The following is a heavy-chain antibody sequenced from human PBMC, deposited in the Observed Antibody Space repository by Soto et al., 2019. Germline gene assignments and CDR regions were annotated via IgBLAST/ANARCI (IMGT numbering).Heavy chain of an antibody. D-gene: IGHD3-3*01. CDR2: ISGDGTRT. V-gene: IGHV3-23*01. Sequence: LRLSCAASGFNFYNYAMTWVRQAPGKGLEWVSGISGDGTRTYYGDSVKGRFTISRDNSKNTVFLQMNSLRAEDTALYYCVKDLRPNRGWFGPWGQGTRVTVSS. CDR3: VKDLRPNRGWFGP. J-gene: IGHJ5*02. CDR1: GFNFYNYA.